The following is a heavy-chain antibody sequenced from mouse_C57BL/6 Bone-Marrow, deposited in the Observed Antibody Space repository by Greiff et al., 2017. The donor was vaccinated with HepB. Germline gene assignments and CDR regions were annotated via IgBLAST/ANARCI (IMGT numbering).Heavy chain of an antibody. J-gene: IGHJ2*01. CDR1: GYTFTSYW. V-gene: IGHV1-53*01. CDR2: INPRNGGT. CDR3: ARGWLPYAMDY. Sequence: VQLQQPGTELVKPGASVKLSCKASGYTFTSYWIHWVKQRPGQGLEWIGNINPRNGGTDYSEKFKSKATLTVDKSSSTAYMQLSSLSSEESAAYYCARGWLPYAMDYWGQGTTLTVSS. D-gene: IGHD2-3*01.